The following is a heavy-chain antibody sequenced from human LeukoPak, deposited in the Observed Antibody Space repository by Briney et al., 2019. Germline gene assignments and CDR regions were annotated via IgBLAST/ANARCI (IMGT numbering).Heavy chain of an antibody. Sequence: GGSLRLSCAASGFTFSSYWMSWVRQAPGKGLEWVANIKQNGSEKYYVDSVKGRFTISRDNAKNSLYLQMNSLRAEDTAVYYCARAGRGCSSTSCYLKYWGQGTLVTVSS. V-gene: IGHV3-7*01. CDR3: ARAGRGCSSTSCYLKY. CDR2: IKQNGSEK. J-gene: IGHJ4*02. D-gene: IGHD2-2*01. CDR1: GFTFSSYW.